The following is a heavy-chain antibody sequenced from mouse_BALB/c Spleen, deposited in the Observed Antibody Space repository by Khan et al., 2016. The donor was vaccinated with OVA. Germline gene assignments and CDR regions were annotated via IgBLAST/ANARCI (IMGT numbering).Heavy chain of an antibody. D-gene: IGHD1-2*01. J-gene: IGHJ2*01. CDR3: ARTARIKY. CDR2: IRYSGST. CDR1: GYSITSGYG. Sequence: EVKLLESGPGLVKPSQSLSLTCTVTGYSITSGYGWNWIRQFPGNQLEWMGYIRYSGSTTYNPSLKSRISIPRDTSKNQFFLQLNSVTTEDTATYYCARTARIKYWGQGTTLTVSS. V-gene: IGHV3-1*02.